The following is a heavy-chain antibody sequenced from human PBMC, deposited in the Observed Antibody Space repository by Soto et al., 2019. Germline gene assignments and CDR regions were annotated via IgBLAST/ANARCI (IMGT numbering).Heavy chain of an antibody. V-gene: IGHV1-18*01. J-gene: IGHJ6*02. CDR1: GYTFTSYG. CDR2: ISAYNGNT. CDR3: ARVPYYDFWSGYYTLDYYYGMDV. D-gene: IGHD3-3*01. Sequence: ASVKVSCKASGYTFTSYGISWVRQAPGQGLEWMGWISAYNGNTNYAQKLQGRVTMTTDTSTSTAYMELRSLRSDDTAVYYCARVPYYDFWSGYYTLDYYYGMDVWGQGTTVTVSS.